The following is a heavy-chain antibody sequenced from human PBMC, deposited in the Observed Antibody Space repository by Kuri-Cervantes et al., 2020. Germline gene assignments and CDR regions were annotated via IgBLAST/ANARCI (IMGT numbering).Heavy chain of an antibody. J-gene: IGHJ4*02. CDR2: IYPGDSDT. CDR3: ARLPGDYIWGSYRAYDY. D-gene: IGHD3-16*02. Sequence: GGSLRLSCKGSGYSFTSYWIGWVRQMTGKGLEWMGIIYPGDSDTRYSPSFQGQVTISADKSISTAYLQWSSLKASDTAMYYCARLPGDYIWGSYRAYDYWGQGTLVTVSS. V-gene: IGHV5-51*01. CDR1: GYSFTSYW.